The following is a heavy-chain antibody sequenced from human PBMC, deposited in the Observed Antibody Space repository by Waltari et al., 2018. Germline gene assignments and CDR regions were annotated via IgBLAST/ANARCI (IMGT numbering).Heavy chain of an antibody. Sequence: QVQLQESGPGLVKPSETLSLTCTVSGGSISSYYWSWIRQPAGKGLEWIGRIYTSGSTTYNPSLKSRFTMSVDTSKNQFSLKLSSVTAADTAVYYCASSISGLWYYYGMDVWGQGTTVTVSS. CDR3: ASSISGLWYYYGMDV. V-gene: IGHV4-4*07. CDR1: GGSISSYY. CDR2: IYTSGST. J-gene: IGHJ6*02. D-gene: IGHD3-3*02.